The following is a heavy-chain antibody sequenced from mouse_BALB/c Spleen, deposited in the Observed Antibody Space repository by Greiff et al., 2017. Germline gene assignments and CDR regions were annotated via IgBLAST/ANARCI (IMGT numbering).Heavy chain of an antibody. CDR2: ISSGSSTI. J-gene: IGHJ4*01. V-gene: IGHV5-17*02. Sequence: EVQGVESGGGLVQPGGSRKLSCAASGFTFSSFGMHWVRQAPEKGLEWVAYISSGSSTIYYADTVKGRFTISRDNPKNTLFLQMTSLRSEDTAMYYCARLDYAMDYWGQGTSVTVSS. CDR3: ARLDYAMDY. CDR1: GFTFSSFG.